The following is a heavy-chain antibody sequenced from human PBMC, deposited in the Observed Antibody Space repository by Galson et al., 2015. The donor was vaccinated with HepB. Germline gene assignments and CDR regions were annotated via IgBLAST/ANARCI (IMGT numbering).Heavy chain of an antibody. Sequence: SLRLSCAASGFTLNIYDMIWVRQAPGKGLEWVSTIGYTGSYTFYAESVKGRFTISRDTSRNTLSLQMNSLRAEDTSVYYCAKGLTSGSPYRAFEMWGQGTMVTVSS. CDR3: AKGLTSGSPYRAFEM. CDR2: IGYTGSYT. V-gene: IGHV3-23*01. D-gene: IGHD3-22*01. CDR1: GFTLNIYD. J-gene: IGHJ3*02.